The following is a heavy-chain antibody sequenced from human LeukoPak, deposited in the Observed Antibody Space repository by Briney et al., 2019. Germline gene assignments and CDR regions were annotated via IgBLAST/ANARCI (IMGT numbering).Heavy chain of an antibody. Sequence: ASVKVSCKASGYTFTSYGISWVRQAPGQGLEWMGWISAYNGNTNYAQKLQGRVTMTTDTSTSTAYMELRSLRSDDMAVYYCAWGGYYDSSGLVDLWGQGTLVTVSS. D-gene: IGHD3-22*01. CDR3: AWGGYYDSSGLVDL. CDR2: ISAYNGNT. V-gene: IGHV1-18*03. J-gene: IGHJ5*02. CDR1: GYTFTSYG.